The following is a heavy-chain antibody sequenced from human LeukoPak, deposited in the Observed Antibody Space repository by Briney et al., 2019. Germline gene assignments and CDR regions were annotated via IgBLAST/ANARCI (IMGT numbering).Heavy chain of an antibody. Sequence: PGGSLRLSCAASGFTFSSYAMNWVRQAPGKGLEWVSGISGSEGSTFFAESVKGRFTISRDNSKNTVYLQMNSLRAEDTALYYCATDRPNYAGAHFDPSDDWGQGTLVTVSS. V-gene: IGHV3-23*01. J-gene: IGHJ4*02. CDR2: ISGSEGST. CDR1: GFTFSSYA. CDR3: ATDRPNYAGAHFDPSDD. D-gene: IGHD3-9*01.